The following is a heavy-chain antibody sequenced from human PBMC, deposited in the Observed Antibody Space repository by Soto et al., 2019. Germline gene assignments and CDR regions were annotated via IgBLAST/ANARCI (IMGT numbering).Heavy chain of an antibody. V-gene: IGHV4-31*02. J-gene: IGHJ4*02. CDR1: GASTVSHYH. CDR2: IFNSGTT. Sequence: QVQLQESGPGLVKPSQTLSLTCSVSGASTVSHYHWTWIRQPPGKGLEWMGYIFNSGTTFYNPSLTSRLSISMDTSGNQFSLELRSVTAAYTAVYYCALALGPTTGLDYWGQVTLVTVSS. D-gene: IGHD1-26*01. CDR3: ALALGPTTGLDY.